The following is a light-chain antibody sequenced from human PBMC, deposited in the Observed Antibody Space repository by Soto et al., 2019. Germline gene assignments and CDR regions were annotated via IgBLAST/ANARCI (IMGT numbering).Light chain of an antibody. CDR1: QSISNN. CDR2: GAS. CDR3: QHYNDLPLT. J-gene: IGKJ4*01. Sequence: EIVMTQSPATPSVSPGERATLSCRASQSISNNLAWYQQKPGQAPRLLIYGASTRATGIPARFSGSGSGTEFTLTISSLQSEDFAVYSCQHYNDLPLTFGGGTKVEIK. V-gene: IGKV3-15*01.